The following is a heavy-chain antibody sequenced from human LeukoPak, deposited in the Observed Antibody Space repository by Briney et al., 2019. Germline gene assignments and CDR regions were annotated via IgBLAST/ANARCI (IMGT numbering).Heavy chain of an antibody. CDR3: ARRPHYYYFYYMDV. CDR2: ISGSGGDT. CDR1: GFTFSSYG. J-gene: IGHJ6*03. V-gene: IGHV3-23*01. Sequence: GGSLRLSCAASGFTFSSYGMSWVRQAPGKGLEWVSAISGSGGDTYYADSVKGRFTISRDNSKNTLYLQMNSLRAEDTAVYYCARRPHYYYFYYMDVWGKGTTVTVSS.